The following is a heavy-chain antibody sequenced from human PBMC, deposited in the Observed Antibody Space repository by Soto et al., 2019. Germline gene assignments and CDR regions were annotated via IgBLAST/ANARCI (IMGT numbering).Heavy chain of an antibody. CDR2: INHSGST. D-gene: IGHD3-9*01. CDR3: ASGKNYDILTRYYTQPHYYYMAA. J-gene: IGHJ6*03. V-gene: IGHV4-34*01. CDR1: GGSFSGYY. Sequence: SETLSLTCAVYGGSFSGYYWSWIRQPPGKGLEWIGEINHSGSTNYNPSLKSRVTISVDTSKNQFSLKLSSVTAADTAVYYCASGKNYDILTRYYTQPHYYYMAAWGKGTTVT.